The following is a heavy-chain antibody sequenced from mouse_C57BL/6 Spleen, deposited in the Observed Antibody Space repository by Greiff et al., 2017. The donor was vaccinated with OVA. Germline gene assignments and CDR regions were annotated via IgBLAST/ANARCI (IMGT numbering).Heavy chain of an antibody. J-gene: IGHJ4*01. CDR2: IWTGGGT. V-gene: IGHV2-9-1*01. D-gene: IGHD1-1*01. Sequence: VKLMESGPGLVAPSQSLSITCTVSGFSLTGYAISWVRQPPGKGLEWLGVIWTGGGTNYNSALKSRLSISKDNSKSQVFLKMNSLQTDDTARYYCASTVDYAMDYWGQGTSVTVSS. CDR3: ASTVDYAMDY. CDR1: GFSLTGYA.